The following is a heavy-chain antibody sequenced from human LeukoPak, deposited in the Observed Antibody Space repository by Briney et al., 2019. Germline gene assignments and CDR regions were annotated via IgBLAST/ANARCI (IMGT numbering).Heavy chain of an antibody. V-gene: IGHV3-74*01. CDR2: ISPDGRNI. J-gene: IGHJ4*02. CDR3: VRDGGGTTPYDS. D-gene: IGHD1-7*01. Sequence: PGGSLRLSCAASGFTFSSYEMNWVRQAPGKGPVWVSHISPDGRNIAYADSVKGRFTISRDSAKNTLYLQMNSLRVGDTAVYYCVRDGGGTTPYDSWGQGTLVTVSS. CDR1: GFTFSSYE.